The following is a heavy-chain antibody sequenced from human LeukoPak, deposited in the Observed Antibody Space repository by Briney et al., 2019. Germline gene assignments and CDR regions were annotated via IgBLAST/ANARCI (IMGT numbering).Heavy chain of an antibody. V-gene: IGHV4-59*01. CDR1: GGSISSYY. D-gene: IGHD3-22*01. J-gene: IGHJ4*02. Sequence: SETLSLTCTVSGGSISSYYWIWIRQPPGKGLEWIGYIYYSGSTNYNPSLKSRVTISLDTSKNQFSLRLSSATAADTALYYCASRNYYDSSGYIDYWGQGTLVTVSS. CDR3: ASRNYYDSSGYIDY. CDR2: IYYSGST.